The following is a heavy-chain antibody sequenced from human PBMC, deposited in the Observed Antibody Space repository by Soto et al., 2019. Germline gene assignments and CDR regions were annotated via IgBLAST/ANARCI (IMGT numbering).Heavy chain of an antibody. V-gene: IGHV4-61*01. Sequence: QVQLQESGPGLVKPSETLSLTCTVSGGSVSTGNYYWSWIRQPPGKGLEWIGYFYYTGSTNYNPSLKPPITIFIHASNNPFSLRLTSVTATVTTVSSCPRIKPNPDGSNYSPVDYLGPGTLVTASS. J-gene: IGHJ4*02. CDR1: GGSVSTGNYY. CDR2: FYYTGST. CDR3: PRIKPNPDGSNYSPVDY. D-gene: IGHD4-4*01.